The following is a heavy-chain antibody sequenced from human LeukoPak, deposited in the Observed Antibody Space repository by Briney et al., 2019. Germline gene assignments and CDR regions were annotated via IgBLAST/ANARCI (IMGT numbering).Heavy chain of an antibody. Sequence: SETLSLTCAIYGGSFSAYYWSWIRQPPGKGLEWIGEINHSGSTNYSPSLKSRVTISVDTSKNQFSLKLTSVTAADTAVYYCAGGALYGSAPLDYWGRGTLVTVSS. CDR1: GGSFSAYY. V-gene: IGHV4-34*01. CDR2: INHSGST. CDR3: AGGALYGSAPLDY. D-gene: IGHD3-10*01. J-gene: IGHJ4*02.